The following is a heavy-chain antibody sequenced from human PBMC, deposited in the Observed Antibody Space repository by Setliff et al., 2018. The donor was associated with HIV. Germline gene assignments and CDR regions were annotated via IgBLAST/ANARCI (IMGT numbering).Heavy chain of an antibody. V-gene: IGHV4-34*01. CDR3: ARLGTSGWYSYFDY. CDR1: GGSFSGYN. Sequence: PSETLSLTCAVYGGSFSGYNWSWIRQPPGKGLEWIGEINHSGSTNYNPSLKTRVTISMDTAKSQFSLKLTSVTAAGTSIYHCARLGTSGWYSYFDYWGQGILVTVSS. J-gene: IGHJ4*02. D-gene: IGHD6-19*01. CDR2: INHSGST.